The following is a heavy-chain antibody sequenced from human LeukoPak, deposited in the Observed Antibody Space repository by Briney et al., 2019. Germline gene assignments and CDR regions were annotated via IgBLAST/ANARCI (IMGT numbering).Heavy chain of an antibody. V-gene: IGHV1-46*04. CDR3: ARVAGRLH. CDR1: GYTFTSYY. J-gene: IGHJ4*02. D-gene: IGHD5-18*01. CDR2: INPSDGSST. Sequence: ASVKVSCKASGYTFTSYYMHWVRQAPGQGLEWMGIINPSDGSSTSYADSVKGRFTISRDNAKNTLYLQMNSLRAEDTAVYYCARVAGRLHWGQGTLVTVSS.